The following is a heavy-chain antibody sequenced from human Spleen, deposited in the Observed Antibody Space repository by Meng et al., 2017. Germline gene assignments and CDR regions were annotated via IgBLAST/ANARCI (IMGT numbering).Heavy chain of an antibody. V-gene: IGHV3-52*01. D-gene: IGHD2-15*01. Sequence: GGSLRLSCAASGFTFSSSWMHWVCQAPEKGLEWVADIKCDGSEKYYVDSVKGRLTISRDNAKNSLYLQVNSLRAEDTAVYYCATTGYCSGGDCPPDYWGQGTLVTVSS. CDR3: ATTGYCSGGDCPPDY. CDR1: GFTFSSSW. CDR2: IKCDGSEK. J-gene: IGHJ4*02.